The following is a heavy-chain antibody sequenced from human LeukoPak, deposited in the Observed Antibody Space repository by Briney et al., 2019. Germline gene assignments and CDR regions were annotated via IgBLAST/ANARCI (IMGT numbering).Heavy chain of an antibody. CDR1: GYTLTELS. CDR3: ATDMADYYDSSGYYNY. CDR2: FDPEDGET. J-gene: IGHJ4*02. V-gene: IGHV1-24*01. Sequence: ASVKVSCKVSGYTLTELSMHWVRQAPGKGLERMGGFDPEDGETIYAQKFQGRVTMTEDTSTDTAYMELSSLRSEDTAVNYCATDMADYYDSSGYYNYWGQGTLVTVSS. D-gene: IGHD3-22*01.